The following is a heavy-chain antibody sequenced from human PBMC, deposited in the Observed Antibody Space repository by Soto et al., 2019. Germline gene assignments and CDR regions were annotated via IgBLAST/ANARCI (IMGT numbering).Heavy chain of an antibody. V-gene: IGHV1-2*04. J-gene: IGHJ6*01. CDR1: GYTFTGYY. Sequence: QVQLVQSGAEVKKPGASVKVSCKASGYTFTGYYMHWVRQAPGQGLEWMGWINPNSGGTNYAQKFQGWVTMTRDTPISTAYMELSRLRSDDTAVYYCARSVDRYYYYGMDVWGQGTTVTVSS. CDR2: INPNSGGT. CDR3: ARSVDRYYYYGMDV.